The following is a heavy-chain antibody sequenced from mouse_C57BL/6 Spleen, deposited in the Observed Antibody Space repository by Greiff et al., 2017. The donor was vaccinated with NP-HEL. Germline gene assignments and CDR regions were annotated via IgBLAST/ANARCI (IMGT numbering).Heavy chain of an antibody. V-gene: IGHV1-72*01. Sequence: VQLQQPGAELVKPGASVKLSCKASGYTFTSYWMHWVKQRPGRGLEWIGRIDPNSGGTKYNEKFKSKATLTVDKPSSTAYMQLSSLTSEDSAFYYCASTTVVDAMDYWGQGTSVTVSS. CDR3: ASTTVVDAMDY. CDR2: IDPNSGGT. CDR1: GYTFTSYW. J-gene: IGHJ4*01. D-gene: IGHD1-1*01.